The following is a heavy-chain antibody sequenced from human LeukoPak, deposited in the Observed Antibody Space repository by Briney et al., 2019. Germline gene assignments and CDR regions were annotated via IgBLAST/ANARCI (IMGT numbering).Heavy chain of an antibody. Sequence: GESLKISCKGSGYTFTGYYMHWVRQAPGQGLEWMGWINPNSGGTNYAQKFQGRVTMTRDTSISTAYMELSRLRSDDTAVYYCARAGGVHYYDSSGYYPDYWGQGTLVTVSS. CDR3: ARAGGVHYYDSSGYYPDY. D-gene: IGHD3-22*01. J-gene: IGHJ4*02. CDR2: INPNSGGT. V-gene: IGHV1-2*02. CDR1: GYTFTGYY.